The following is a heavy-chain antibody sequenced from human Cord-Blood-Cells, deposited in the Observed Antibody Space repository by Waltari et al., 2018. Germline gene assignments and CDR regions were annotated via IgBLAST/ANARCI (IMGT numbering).Heavy chain of an antibody. J-gene: IGHJ3*02. Sequence: QVQLQESGPGLVKPSETLSLTCTVPGYSISSGYYWGWIRQPPGKGLEWIGSIYHRGSTYYNPSLKSRVTISVDTSKNQFSLKLSSVTAADTAVYYCARFDSSSDAFDIWGQGTMVTVSS. D-gene: IGHD6-6*01. V-gene: IGHV4-38-2*02. CDR2: IYHRGST. CDR3: ARFDSSSDAFDI. CDR1: GYSISSGYY.